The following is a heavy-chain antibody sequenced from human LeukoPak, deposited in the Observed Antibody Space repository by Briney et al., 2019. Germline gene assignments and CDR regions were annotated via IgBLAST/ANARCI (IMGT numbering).Heavy chain of an antibody. J-gene: IGHJ4*02. V-gene: IGHV3-23*01. Sequence: GGSLRLSCAASGFTFSIYTMSWVRQAPGKGLEWVSGISASGGSTYYADSVKGRFTISRDNSKNTLSLQMNSLRADDTAIYYCAKDEAAGTPNFFDSWGQGTLVTVSS. CDR2: ISASGGST. D-gene: IGHD6-13*01. CDR3: AKDEAAGTPNFFDS. CDR1: GFTFSIYT.